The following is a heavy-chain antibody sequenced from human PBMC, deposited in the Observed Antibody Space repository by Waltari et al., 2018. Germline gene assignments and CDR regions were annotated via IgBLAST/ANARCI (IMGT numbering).Heavy chain of an antibody. CDR2: ISSSSSYI. V-gene: IGHV3-21*01. Sequence: EVQLVESGGGLVKPGGSLRLSCAASGFTFSSYSMNWVRQAPGKGLEWVSSISSSSSYIYYADSVKGRFTISRDNAKNSLYLQMNSLRAEDTAVYYCARGLSAAAGTGWFDPWGQGTLVTVSS. J-gene: IGHJ5*02. CDR3: ARGLSAAAGTGWFDP. D-gene: IGHD6-13*01. CDR1: GFTFSSYS.